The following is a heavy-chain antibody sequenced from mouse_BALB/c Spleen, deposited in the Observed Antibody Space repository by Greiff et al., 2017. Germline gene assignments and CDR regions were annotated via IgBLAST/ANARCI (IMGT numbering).Heavy chain of an antibody. CDR2: ISNGGGST. Sequence: EVQVVESGGGLVKPGGSLKLSCAASGFTFSSYAMSWVRQTPEKRLEWVAYISNGGGSTYYPDTVKGRFTISRDNAKNTLYLQMSSLKSEDTAMYYCARGEGLGLRHFAYWGQGTLVTVSA. CDR1: GFTFSSYA. V-gene: IGHV5-12-2*01. CDR3: ARGEGLGLRHFAY. J-gene: IGHJ3*01. D-gene: IGHD1-2*01.